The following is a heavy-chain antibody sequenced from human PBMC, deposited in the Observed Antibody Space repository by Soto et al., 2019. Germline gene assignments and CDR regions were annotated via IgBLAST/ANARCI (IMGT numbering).Heavy chain of an antibody. D-gene: IGHD1-26*01. V-gene: IGHV2-5*01. CDR3: AHRGGRAGVGY. CDR1: GFSLSTRGVG. Sequence: SGPTLVNPTQTLTLTCTFSGFSLSTRGVGVGWIRQPPGKALEWLAVIYWNDDKHYRPSLKSRVSITKDTSKNQVVLTMTNMDPVDTATYYCAHRGGRAGVGYWGQGTLVTVSS. J-gene: IGHJ4*02. CDR2: IYWNDDK.